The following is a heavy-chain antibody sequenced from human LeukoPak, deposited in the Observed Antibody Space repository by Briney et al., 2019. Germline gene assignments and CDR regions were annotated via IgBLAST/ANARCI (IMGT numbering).Heavy chain of an antibody. CDR3: ARAGYSSGWSFDY. CDR1: GGSISSGYYY. Sequence: SETLSLTCTVSGGSISSGYYYWSWIRQPAGKGLEWIGRIYTSGSTNYNPSLKSRVTISVDTSKNQFSLKLSSVTAADTAVYYCARAGYSSGWSFDYWGQGTLVTVSS. D-gene: IGHD6-19*01. J-gene: IGHJ4*02. CDR2: IYTSGST. V-gene: IGHV4-61*02.